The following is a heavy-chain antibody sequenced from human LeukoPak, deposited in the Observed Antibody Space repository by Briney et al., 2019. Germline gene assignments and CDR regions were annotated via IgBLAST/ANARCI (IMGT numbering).Heavy chain of an antibody. V-gene: IGHV4-4*09. CDR3: ARHWTGAGYYYYIDV. J-gene: IGHJ6*03. CDR2: IYTSGGT. Sequence: SETLSLTCTVSGAAIRGYYWSWIRQPPGKGLEWIGYIYTSGGTNYNPSLKSRVTISVDTSKNQFSLKLSSVTAADTAVYYCARHWTGAGYYYYIDVWGKGTTVTVSS. D-gene: IGHD3/OR15-3a*01. CDR1: GAAIRGYY.